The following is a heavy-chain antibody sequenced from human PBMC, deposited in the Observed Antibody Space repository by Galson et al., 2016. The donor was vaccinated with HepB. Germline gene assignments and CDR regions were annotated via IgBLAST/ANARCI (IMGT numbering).Heavy chain of an antibody. CDR2: VKQDGSAK. CDR3: ARDPGYCNSINCRGDAFEI. V-gene: IGHV3-7*04. J-gene: IGHJ3*02. Sequence: SLRLSCAASGFTFSTYWMTWVRQAPGKGLEWVANVKQDGSAKYYVDSVKGRFTISRDNAKNSLYLQMNSLRAEDTAVYYCARDPGYCNSINCRGDAFEIWGQGAMFTVSA. CDR1: GFTFSTYW. D-gene: IGHD2-2*01.